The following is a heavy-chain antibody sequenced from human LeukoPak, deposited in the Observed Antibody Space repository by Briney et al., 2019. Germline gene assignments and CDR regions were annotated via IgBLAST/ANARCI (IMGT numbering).Heavy chain of an antibody. V-gene: IGHV3-7*01. CDR3: ARSTAGLDY. CDR2: IRQDGSER. J-gene: IGHJ4*02. D-gene: IGHD1-1*01. CDR1: GFTFSNYW. Sequence: GGSLRLSCAASGFTFSNYWMSWVRQAPGKGLEWVANIRQDGSERYYVDSMRGRFTISRDNAKNSLYLQMSSLRAEDTAVYYCARSTAGLDYWGQGTLVTVSS.